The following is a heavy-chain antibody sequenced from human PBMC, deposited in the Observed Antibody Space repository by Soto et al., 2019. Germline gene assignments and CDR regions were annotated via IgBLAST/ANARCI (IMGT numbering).Heavy chain of an antibody. J-gene: IGHJ4*02. CDR2: IHYNGST. CDR1: GGSISSSSYY. Sequence: PSETLSLTCTVSGGSISSSSYYWGWIRQPPGKGLEWIGSIHYNGSTYSNPSLKSRVTMSVDTSKNQFSLKLSSVTAADTAVYYCASELERDYFDYWGQGTLVTVSS. D-gene: IGHD1-1*01. CDR3: ASELERDYFDY. V-gene: IGHV4-39*01.